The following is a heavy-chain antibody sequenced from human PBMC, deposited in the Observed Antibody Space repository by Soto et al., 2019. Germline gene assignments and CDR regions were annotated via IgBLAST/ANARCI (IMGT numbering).Heavy chain of an antibody. Sequence: QVQLVESGGGVVQPGWSLRLSCAASGFTFSSYGMHWVGQAPGKGLEWGAVIWYDGSNKYYADTVKGRFTSSRDNSKKTLDLQMNSLRAEDTAVYYCARAGHGGQKYYYYGMDVWGQGTKVTVSS. CDR1: GFTFSSYG. CDR3: ARAGHGGQKYYYYGMDV. J-gene: IGHJ6*02. CDR2: IWYDGSNK. V-gene: IGHV3-33*01. D-gene: IGHD2-15*01.